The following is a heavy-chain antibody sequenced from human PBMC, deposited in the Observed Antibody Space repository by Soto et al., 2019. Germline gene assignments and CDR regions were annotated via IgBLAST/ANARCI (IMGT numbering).Heavy chain of an antibody. CDR2: IYYSGST. Sequence: SETLSLTCTVSGGSISSYYWSWIRQPPGKGLEWIGYIYYSGSTNYNPSLKSRVTISVDTSKNQFSLTLNSVTAADTATYYCARGGIFHWSYFYCDVDCVRGSTSTDP. CDR1: GGSISSYY. D-gene: IGHD3-3*02. J-gene: IGHJ5*02. V-gene: IGHV4-59*12. CDR3: ARGGIFHWSYFYCDVDCVRGSTSTDP.